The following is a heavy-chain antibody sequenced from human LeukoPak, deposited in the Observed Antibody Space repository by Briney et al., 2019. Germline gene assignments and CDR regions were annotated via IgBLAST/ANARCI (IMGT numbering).Heavy chain of an antibody. V-gene: IGHV4-39*01. D-gene: IGHD6-19*01. Sequence: SETLSLTCTVSGGSLRCSSYYWGWIRQPPGKGLEWIGSIYYSGSTYYNASLKSRGTISVDTSKNQFSLKLNSVTAADTAVYFCARQVVAVAGTGYFDYWGQGTLVTVSS. CDR3: ARQVVAVAGTGYFDY. J-gene: IGHJ4*02. CDR1: GGSLRCSSYY. CDR2: IYYSGST.